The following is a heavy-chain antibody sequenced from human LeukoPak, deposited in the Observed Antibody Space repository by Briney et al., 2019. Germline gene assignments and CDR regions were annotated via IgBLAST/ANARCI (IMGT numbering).Heavy chain of an antibody. V-gene: IGHV3-30*02. D-gene: IGHD1-26*01. CDR1: GFTFSSYG. CDR2: IRNDGSNK. J-gene: IGHJ5*02. CDR3: ARDNSVGDNAWWFDP. Sequence: GGSLRLSCAASGFTFSSYGMHWVRQAPGKGLEWVAFIRNDGSNKYYADSVKGRFTIVRDNSKNTLYLQMNSLRAEDTAIYYCARDNSVGDNAWWFDPWGQGTLVTVSS.